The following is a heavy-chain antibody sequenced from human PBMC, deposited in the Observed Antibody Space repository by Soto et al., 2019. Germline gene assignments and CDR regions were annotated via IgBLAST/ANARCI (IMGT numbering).Heavy chain of an antibody. CDR1: GGSIISGGYY. D-gene: IGHD3-10*01. V-gene: IGHV4-31*03. J-gene: IGHJ4*01. CDR2: IFHTGIT. Sequence: QVQLQESGPGLVKPSQTLSLTCTVSGGSIISGGYYWSWIRQRPGEGLEWIGYIFHTGITHSNPSLQSRVAMSVDTSKSQFSLKLTSVTAADTAVYYCARGPIGERFDYWGQGTLVPVSS. CDR3: ARGPIGERFDY.